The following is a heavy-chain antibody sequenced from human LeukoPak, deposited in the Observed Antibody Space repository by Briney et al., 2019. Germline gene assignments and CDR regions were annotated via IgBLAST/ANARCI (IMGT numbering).Heavy chain of an antibody. CDR1: GDSIISRSFY. V-gene: IGHV4-39*01. CDR2: ISYSGST. CDR3: ARAPGGGYEWRAFDP. D-gene: IGHD5-12*01. J-gene: IGHJ5*02. Sequence: SETLSLTRTVSGDSIISRSFYWGWIRQPPGKGLEFIGSISYSGSTNYNPSLKSRVTISVDTSTNQYSLSLNSVTAADTAIYYCARAPGGGYEWRAFDPWGQGTLVTVSS.